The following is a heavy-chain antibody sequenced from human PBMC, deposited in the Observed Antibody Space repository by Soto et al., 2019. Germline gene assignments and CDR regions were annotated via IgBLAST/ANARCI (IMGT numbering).Heavy chain of an antibody. Sequence: QVQLVQSGAEVKKPGASVKVSCKASGYTFTGYYMHWVRQAPGQGLEWMGWINPNSGGTNYAQKFQGWVTMTRDTSISTAYMELSRLRSDDTAVYYCARGIRYCSGGSCYPSNWYFDLWGRGTLVTVSS. CDR1: GYTFTGYY. CDR2: INPNSGGT. CDR3: ARGIRYCSGGSCYPSNWYFDL. V-gene: IGHV1-2*04. D-gene: IGHD2-15*01. J-gene: IGHJ2*01.